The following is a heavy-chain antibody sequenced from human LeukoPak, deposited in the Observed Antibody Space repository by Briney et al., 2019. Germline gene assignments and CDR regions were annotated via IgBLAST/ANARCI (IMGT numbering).Heavy chain of an antibody. D-gene: IGHD2-2*01. CDR2: IKQDGSDK. Sequence: GSLRLFWSTPGFTLSTYLMNWVRQAPGEGLEWVANIKQDGSDKYHVDSVKGRFTISRDNAKNSLFLQMNSLRAEDTAVYYCARVRCSSNSCFPDYWGQGTLVTVSS. V-gene: IGHV3-7*01. CDR3: ARVRCSSNSCFPDY. J-gene: IGHJ4*02. CDR1: GFTLSTYL.